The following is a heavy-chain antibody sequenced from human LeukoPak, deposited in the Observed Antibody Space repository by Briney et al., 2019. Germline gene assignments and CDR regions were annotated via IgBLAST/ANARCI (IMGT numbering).Heavy chain of an antibody. D-gene: IGHD3-3*01. V-gene: IGHV1-8*02. CDR3: ARESYDFWSGPTGY. CDR1: GGTFSSYA. J-gene: IGHJ4*02. CDR2: MNPNSGNT. Sequence: ASVKVSCKASGGTFSSYAINWVRQATGQGLEWMGWMNPNSGNTGYAQKFQGRVTMTRNTSISTAYMELSSLRSEDTAVYYCARESYDFWSGPTGYWGQGTLVTVSS.